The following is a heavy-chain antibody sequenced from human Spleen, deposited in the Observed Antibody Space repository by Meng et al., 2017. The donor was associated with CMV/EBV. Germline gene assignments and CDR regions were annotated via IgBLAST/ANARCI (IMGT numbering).Heavy chain of an antibody. CDR1: GGSFSGYY. Sequence: QVLPQQWGAGLLKPSETLSLTCAGYGGSFSGYYWSWIRQPPGKGLEWIGEINHSGSTNYNPSLKSRVTISVDTSKNQFSLKLSSVTAADTAVYYCARGAGITRGGHLSYWGQGTLVTVSS. V-gene: IGHV4-34*01. J-gene: IGHJ4*02. CDR3: ARGAGITRGGHLSY. D-gene: IGHD3-10*01. CDR2: INHSGST.